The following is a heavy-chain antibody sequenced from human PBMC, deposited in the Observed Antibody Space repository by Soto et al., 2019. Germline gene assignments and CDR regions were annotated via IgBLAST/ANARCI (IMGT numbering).Heavy chain of an antibody. J-gene: IGHJ6*02. D-gene: IGHD6-19*01. CDR1: GGSISSSNW. Sequence: PSETLSLTCAVSGGSISSSNWWSWVRQPPGKGLDWIGEIYHSGSTNYNPSLKSRVTISVDKSKNQFSLKLSSVTAADTAVYYCARDQNSSGWTYYYYYYGMDVWGQGTTVTVSS. CDR2: IYHSGST. CDR3: ARDQNSSGWTYYYYYYGMDV. V-gene: IGHV4-4*02.